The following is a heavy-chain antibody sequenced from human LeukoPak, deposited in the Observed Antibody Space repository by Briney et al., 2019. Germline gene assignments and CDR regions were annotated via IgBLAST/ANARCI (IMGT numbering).Heavy chain of an antibody. V-gene: IGHV3-21*01. D-gene: IGHD6-19*01. CDR2: ISSSSSYI. CDR3: ARDNLQRDFTVAGFDY. CDR1: GFTFSSYI. Sequence: GGSLRLSCAASGFTFSSYIMNWVRQAPGKGLEWVSSISSSSSYIYYADSVKGRFTISRDNAKNSLYLQMNSLRAEDTAAYYCARDNLQRDFTVAGFDYWGQGTLGTVSS. J-gene: IGHJ4*02.